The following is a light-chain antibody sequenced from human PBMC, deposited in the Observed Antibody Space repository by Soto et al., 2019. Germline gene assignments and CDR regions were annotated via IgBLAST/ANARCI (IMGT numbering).Light chain of an antibody. Sequence: QSVLTQPASVSGSPGQSITISCTGTSSDVGSYNLVSWYQQHPGKAPKLMIYEGSKRPSGVSNRFSGSKSGNTASLTISGLQAEDEADYYCCSYADSSTPYVFGTGTKDTVL. CDR3: CSYADSSTPYV. V-gene: IGLV2-23*01. J-gene: IGLJ1*01. CDR1: SSDVGSYNL. CDR2: EGS.